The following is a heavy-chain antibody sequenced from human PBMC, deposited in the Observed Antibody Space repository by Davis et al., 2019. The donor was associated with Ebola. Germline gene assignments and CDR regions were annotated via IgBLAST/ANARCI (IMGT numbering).Heavy chain of an antibody. CDR1: GGTFSSYA. CDR3: AREGGYSSGWPYFDN. D-gene: IGHD6-19*01. CDR2: TIPILGPG. V-gene: IGHV1-69*06. Sequence: AASVQVSCKASGGTFSSYAISWVRQAPGQGLEWMGGTIPILGPGNYGQKFQGRVTITADKSTSTAYMELSSLRYEDTAVYYCAREGGYSSGWPYFDNWGQGTLVTVSS. J-gene: IGHJ4*02.